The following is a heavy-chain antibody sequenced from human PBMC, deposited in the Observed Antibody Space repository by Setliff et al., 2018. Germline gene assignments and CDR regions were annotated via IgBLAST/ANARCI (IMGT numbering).Heavy chain of an antibody. CDR1: GYTFTSYG. Sequence: ASVKVSCKASGYTFTSYGISWVRQAPGQGLEWMGWINAGNGNTKYSQKFQGRVTITRDTSASTAYMELRSLRSDDTAVYYCGRQQLAYYYYYYGMDVWGQGTTVTVSS. CDR2: INAGNGNT. J-gene: IGHJ6*02. D-gene: IGHD6-13*01. CDR3: GRQQLAYYYYYYGMDV. V-gene: IGHV1-18*01.